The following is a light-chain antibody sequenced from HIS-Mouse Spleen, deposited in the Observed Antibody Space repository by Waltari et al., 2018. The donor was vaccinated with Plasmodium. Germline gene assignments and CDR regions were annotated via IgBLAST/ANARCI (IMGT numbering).Light chain of an antibody. V-gene: IGLV3-25*03. CDR3: QSADSSGTYRV. Sequence: SYELTQPPSVSVSPGQTARITCSGDALPKQYAYWYQQKPGQAPVLGIYKDSERPSGIPEGFSGSSSGTTVTLTISGVQAEDEADYYCQSADSSGTYRVFGGGTKLTVL. CDR2: KDS. J-gene: IGLJ2*01. CDR1: ALPKQY.